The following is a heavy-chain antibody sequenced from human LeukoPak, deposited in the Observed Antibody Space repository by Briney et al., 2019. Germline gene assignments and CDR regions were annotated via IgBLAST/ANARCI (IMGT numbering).Heavy chain of an antibody. D-gene: IGHD3-3*01. Sequence: GGSLRLSCAASGFTFSSYAMSWVRQAPGKGPEWVSAISGSGGSTYYADSVKGRFTISRDNSKNTLYLQMNSLRAEDTAVYYCARGRMRFLEWSPLDYWGQGTLVTVSS. CDR3: ARGRMRFLEWSPLDY. CDR1: GFTFSSYA. J-gene: IGHJ4*02. V-gene: IGHV3-23*01. CDR2: ISGSGGST.